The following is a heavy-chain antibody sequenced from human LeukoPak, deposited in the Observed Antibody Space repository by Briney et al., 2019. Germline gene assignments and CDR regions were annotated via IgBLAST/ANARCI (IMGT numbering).Heavy chain of an antibody. D-gene: IGHD5-24*01. J-gene: IGHJ5*01. CDR1: GFSFSDYY. V-gene: IGHV3-11*01. CDR3: VRARTVDGFNRGFDS. CDR2: ITESGGAV. Sequence: GGSLRLSCAASGFSFSDYYMGWIRQSPGKGLEWLSYITESGGAVYYPDSVKGRFTISRDNAKNSLFLQMNSLSAEDTAVYFCVRARTVDGFNRGFDSWGQGALVTVSS.